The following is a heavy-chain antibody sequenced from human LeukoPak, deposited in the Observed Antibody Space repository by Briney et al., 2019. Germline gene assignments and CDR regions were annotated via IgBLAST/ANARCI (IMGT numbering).Heavy chain of an antibody. CDR3: ARDSQTRSAFEF. V-gene: IGHV3-21*06. Sequence: GGSLRPSCAASGFTFSAYSMNWVRQAPGKGLEWVSTISSNSAYIYYADSLKGRFTVSRDNAKNSLYLQMNSLRVEDTAVYYCARDSQTRSAFEFWGQGTMVTVSS. J-gene: IGHJ3*01. CDR2: ISSNSAYI. CDR1: GFTFSAYS. D-gene: IGHD1-14*01.